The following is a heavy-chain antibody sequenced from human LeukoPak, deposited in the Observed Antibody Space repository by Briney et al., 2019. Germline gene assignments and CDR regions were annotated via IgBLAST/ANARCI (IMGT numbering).Heavy chain of an antibody. J-gene: IGHJ4*02. D-gene: IGHD2-15*01. Sequence: SVKVSCKASGGTFSSYAISWVRQAPGQGLEWMGGNIPIFGTANYAQKFQGRVTITADESTSTAYMELSSLRSEDTAVYYCAKGVDYCSGGSCPADYWGPGTLVTVSS. CDR1: GGTFSSYA. V-gene: IGHV1-69*13. CDR2: NIPIFGTA. CDR3: AKGVDYCSGGSCPADY.